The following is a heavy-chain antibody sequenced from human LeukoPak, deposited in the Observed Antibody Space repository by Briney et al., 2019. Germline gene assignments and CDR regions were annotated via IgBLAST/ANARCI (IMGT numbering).Heavy chain of an antibody. CDR1: GGSISSYY. J-gene: IGHJ6*03. D-gene: IGHD2-2*02. CDR3: ARERSGYCSSTSCYKGGYYYYMDV. V-gene: IGHV4-4*07. CDR2: IYTSGST. Sequence: SETLSLTCTVSGGSISSYYWSWSRQPAGRGLEWIGRIYTSGSTNYNPSLKSRVTMSVDTSKNQFSLKLSSVTAADTAVYYCARERSGYCSSTSCYKGGYYYYMDVWGKGTTVTVSS.